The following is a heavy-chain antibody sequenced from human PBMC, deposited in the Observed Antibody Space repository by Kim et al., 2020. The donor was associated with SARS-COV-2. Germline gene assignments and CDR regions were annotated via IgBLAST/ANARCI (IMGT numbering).Heavy chain of an antibody. Sequence: GGSLRLSCAASGFTFSSYAMSWVRQAPGKGLEWVSAISGSGGTTYYADSVKGRFTISRDNSKNTLYLQMNSLRAEDTAVYYCAKDYSGSYRGSYHYGMDVWGQGTTVTVSS. CDR1: GFTFSSYA. CDR3: AKDYSGSYRGSYHYGMDV. CDR2: ISGSGGTT. D-gene: IGHD1-26*01. J-gene: IGHJ6*02. V-gene: IGHV3-23*01.